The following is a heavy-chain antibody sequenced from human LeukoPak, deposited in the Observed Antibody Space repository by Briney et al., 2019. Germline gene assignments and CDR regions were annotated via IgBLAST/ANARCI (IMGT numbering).Heavy chain of an antibody. V-gene: IGHV3-23*01. CDR2: ISGSGEST. Sequence: GGSLRLSCEGSGFIFSSYAMTWVRQAPGRGLQWVSSISGSGESTYYADSMKGRFTISRDNSKNTLSLQMNSLRAEDTAVYFCAKGWEFRVVIPAAVSWGQGTLVTVSS. J-gene: IGHJ5*02. CDR1: GFIFSSYA. D-gene: IGHD3-3*01. CDR3: AKGWEFRVVIPAAVS.